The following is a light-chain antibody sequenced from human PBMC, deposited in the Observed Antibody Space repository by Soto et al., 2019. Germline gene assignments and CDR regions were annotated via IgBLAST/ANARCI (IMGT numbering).Light chain of an antibody. V-gene: IGKV3-15*01. Sequence: EIVMTQSPATLSVSPGERATLSCRASQSVSSNLAWYQQKPGQAPRLLIYGASTRATGVPARFSGSGSGTAFTLTISSLQSEDVAAYYCQQYNNWPPLTFGGGTKVEIK. CDR1: QSVSSN. J-gene: IGKJ4*01. CDR2: GAS. CDR3: QQYNNWPPLT.